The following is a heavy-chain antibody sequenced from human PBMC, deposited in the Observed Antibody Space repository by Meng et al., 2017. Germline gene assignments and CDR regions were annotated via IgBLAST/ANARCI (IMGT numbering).Heavy chain of an antibody. CDR2: ISYDGSNK. V-gene: IGHV3-30*01. J-gene: IGHJ4*02. CDR3: ARAEEGGGVVLLWFGELFY. Sequence: QGRVGESGGGLDQPWRSLRLSCASSGFTFSSYAMPWVRQAPGKGLEWVAVISYDGSNKYYADSVKGRFTISRDNSKNTLYLQMNSLRAEDTAVYYCARAEEGGGVVLLWFGELFYWGQGTLVTVSS. D-gene: IGHD3-10*01. CDR1: GFTFSSYA.